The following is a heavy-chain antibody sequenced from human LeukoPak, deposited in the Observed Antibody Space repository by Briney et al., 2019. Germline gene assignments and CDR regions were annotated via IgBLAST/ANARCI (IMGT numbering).Heavy chain of an antibody. V-gene: IGHV1-46*01. Sequence: ASVEVSCKASGYTFTSYYMHWVRQAPGQGLEWMGIINPSGGSTSYAQKFQGRVTMTRDTSTSTVYMELSSLRSEDTAVYYCARARITIFGVVIIPHFDYWGQGTLVTVSS. CDR1: GYTFTSYY. CDR3: ARARITIFGVVIIPHFDY. D-gene: IGHD3-3*01. J-gene: IGHJ4*02. CDR2: INPSGGST.